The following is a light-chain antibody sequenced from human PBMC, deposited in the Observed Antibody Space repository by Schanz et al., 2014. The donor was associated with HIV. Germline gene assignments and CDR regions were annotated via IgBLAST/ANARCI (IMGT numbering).Light chain of an antibody. CDR2: GAS. J-gene: IGKJ2*01. V-gene: IGKV3-20*01. CDR3: QQYGDSPFT. CDR1: QSLGGSQ. Sequence: ETVLTQSPGSLSLSPGERATLSCRASQSLGGSQLAWYQHKPGQAPRLLIYGASSRAADIPDRFSDSGSGTDFTLTISRLEPEDSGVYYCQQYGDSPFTFGLGTRLEIK.